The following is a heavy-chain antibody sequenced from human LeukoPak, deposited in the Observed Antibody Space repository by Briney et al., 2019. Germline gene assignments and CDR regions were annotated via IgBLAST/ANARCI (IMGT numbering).Heavy chain of an antibody. D-gene: IGHD4-17*01. V-gene: IGHV1-69*13. Sequence: SVKVSCKASGGTFISYAISWVRQAPGQGLEWMGGIIPIFGTANYAQKFQGRVTITADESTSTAYMELSSLRSDDTAVYYCARERRGYGDPIDYWGQGTLVTVSS. CDR1: GGTFISYA. J-gene: IGHJ4*02. CDR3: ARERRGYGDPIDY. CDR2: IIPIFGTA.